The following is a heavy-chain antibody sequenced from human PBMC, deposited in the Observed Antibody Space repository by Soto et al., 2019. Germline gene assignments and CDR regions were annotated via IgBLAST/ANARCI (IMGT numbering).Heavy chain of an antibody. CDR1: GSTFDYYT. Sequence: PGGSLRLSCAASGSTFDYYTMHWVRQAPGKGLEWVSLISWDGGSTYYADSVKGRFTISRDNSKNSLYLQMNSLRTEDTALYYCAKELGYSSGWYHDYYYGMDVWGQGTTVTVSS. CDR3: AKELGYSSGWYHDYYYGMDV. D-gene: IGHD6-19*01. CDR2: ISWDGGST. J-gene: IGHJ6*02. V-gene: IGHV3-43*01.